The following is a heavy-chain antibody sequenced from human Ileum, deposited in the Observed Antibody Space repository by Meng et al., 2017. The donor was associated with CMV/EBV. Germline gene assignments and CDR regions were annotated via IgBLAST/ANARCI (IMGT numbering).Heavy chain of an antibody. V-gene: IGHV4-39*07. CDR3: ARNVGFYSSQIAY. Sequence: GAGPGMVNPSETLSPTCLASGGSTTSSTYYWGWIRQPPGKGLEWIGSVYYSGTTYYNPSLKSRVNMSIDTSKNRFSLKLSSATAADTAVYYCARNVGFYSSQIAYWGQGALVTVSS. CDR2: VYYSGTT. CDR1: GGSTTSSTYY. J-gene: IGHJ4*02. D-gene: IGHD3-3*01.